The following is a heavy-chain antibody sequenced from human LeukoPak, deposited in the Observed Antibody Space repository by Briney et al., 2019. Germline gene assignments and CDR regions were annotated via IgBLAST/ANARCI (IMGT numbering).Heavy chain of an antibody. D-gene: IGHD3-10*01. CDR1: GFGFSNYA. CDR2: ISAGGDST. CDR3: AKGVLPLPHQDALDF. J-gene: IGHJ3*01. Sequence: QPGGSLTLACTASGFGFSNYAMSWVRQAQGKGLGWVSAISAGGDSTDLADSVKGRFTVSRDNSKNTLYLQMNSLRVEDTAVYYCAKGVLPLPHQDALDFWGQGTLVTVSS. V-gene: IGHV3-23*01.